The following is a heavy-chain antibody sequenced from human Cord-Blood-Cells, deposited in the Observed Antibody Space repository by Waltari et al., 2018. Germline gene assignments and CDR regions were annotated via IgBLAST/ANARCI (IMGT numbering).Heavy chain of an antibody. CDR1: GGTFSSYA. CDR2: IIPIFGTA. V-gene: IGHV1-69*01. J-gene: IGHJ5*02. Sequence: QVQLVQSGAEVKKPGSSVKVSCKASGGTFSSYAISWVRQAPGQGLEWMGGIIPIFGTANYAQKFQGRVTITADESTSTAYMELSSLRSEDTAVYYCARGPSYYDFWSGYYNWFDPWGQGTLVTVSS. D-gene: IGHD3-3*01. CDR3: ARGPSYYDFWSGYYNWFDP.